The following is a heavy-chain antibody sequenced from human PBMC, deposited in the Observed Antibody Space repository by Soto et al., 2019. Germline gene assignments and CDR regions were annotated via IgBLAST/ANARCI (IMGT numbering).Heavy chain of an antibody. V-gene: IGHV3-30-3*01. CDR1: GFTFSSYA. J-gene: IGHJ5*02. Sequence: QVQLVESGGGEVQPGRSLRLSCAASGFTFSSYAMHWVRQAPGKGLEWVAVISYDGSNKYYADSVKGRFTISRDNSKNTLYLQMNSLRAEDTAVYYCARDRNDFWSGYFYNWFDPWGQGTLVTVSS. D-gene: IGHD3-3*01. CDR2: ISYDGSNK. CDR3: ARDRNDFWSGYFYNWFDP.